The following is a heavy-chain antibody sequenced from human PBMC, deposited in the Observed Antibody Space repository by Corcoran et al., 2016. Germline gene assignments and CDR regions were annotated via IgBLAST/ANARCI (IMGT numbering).Heavy chain of an antibody. J-gene: IGHJ3*02. V-gene: IGHV5-51*01. CDR2: IYPGDSDT. D-gene: IGHD3-22*01. CDR1: GYSFTSYW. Sequence: EVQLVQSGAEVKKPGESLKISCKGSGYSFTSYWIGWVRPMPGKGLEWMGIIYPGDSDTRYSPSFQGQVTISADKSISTAYLQWSSLKASDTAMYYCARLTYYYDSSGPSRADAFDIWGQGTMVTVSS. CDR3: ARLTYYYDSSGPSRADAFDI.